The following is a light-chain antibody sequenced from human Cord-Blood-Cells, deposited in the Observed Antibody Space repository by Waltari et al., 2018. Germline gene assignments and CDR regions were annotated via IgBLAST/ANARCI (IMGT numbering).Light chain of an antibody. Sequence: DIQMTQSPSTLSASVGDRVTITCRASQSISSWFAWYQQKPGKAPKLLIYKASSLESGVPSRFSGSGSGTEFTLTISSLQPDDFATYYCQQYNSCPLTFGGGTKVEIK. CDR3: QQYNSCPLT. V-gene: IGKV1-5*03. CDR1: QSISSW. J-gene: IGKJ4*01. CDR2: KAS.